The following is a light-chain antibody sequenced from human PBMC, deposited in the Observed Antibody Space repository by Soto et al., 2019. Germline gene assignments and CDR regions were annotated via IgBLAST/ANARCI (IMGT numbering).Light chain of an antibody. J-gene: IGKJ1*01. CDR1: QTIGTF. Sequence: DIQVTQSPSSLSASVGDSVTITFRTSQTIGTFLNCYQQKPGKVPNLLISSASSLHTGVPSRFSASGSGTDFTLTISSLQPEDFATYYCQQSYLRWTFGQGTKVDIK. CDR3: QQSYLRWT. CDR2: SAS. V-gene: IGKV1-39*01.